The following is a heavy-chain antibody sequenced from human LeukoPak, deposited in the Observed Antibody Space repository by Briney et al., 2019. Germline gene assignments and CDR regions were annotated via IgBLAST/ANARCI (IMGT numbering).Heavy chain of an antibody. CDR2: ISLTGAVT. Sequence: GGSLRLSCAASGLIFPVYTMHWVRQAPGKGLGWVSLISLTGAVTTYAASVRGRLPVSRDIRRTSLILQIHTLTTEYTAMYYCAKEPTTPPYYATDSYYETKAQFDGWGQGTLVTVSS. J-gene: IGHJ4*02. D-gene: IGHD3-10*01. CDR3: AKEPTTPPYYATDSYYETKAQFDG. CDR1: GLIFPVYT. V-gene: IGHV3-43*01.